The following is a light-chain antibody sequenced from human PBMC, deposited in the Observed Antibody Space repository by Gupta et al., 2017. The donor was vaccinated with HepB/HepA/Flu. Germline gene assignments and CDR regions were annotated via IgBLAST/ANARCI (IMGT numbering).Light chain of an antibody. Sequence: SSVLTQPPSVSVAPGKTARITCGGNNIGSKSVHWSQQKPGQAPVLVVYDDSDRPSGIPERFSGSNSGNTATLTISRVEAGDEADYYCQVWDSSSDVVFGGGTKLTVL. CDR2: DDS. V-gene: IGLV3-21*03. CDR1: NIGSKS. CDR3: QVWDSSSDVV. J-gene: IGLJ2*01.